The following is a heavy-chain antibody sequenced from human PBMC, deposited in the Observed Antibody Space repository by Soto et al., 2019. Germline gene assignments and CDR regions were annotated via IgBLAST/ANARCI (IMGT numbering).Heavy chain of an antibody. D-gene: IGHD6-13*01. CDR3: ARHGSSSLLLHYFDY. CDR2: IYYSGST. Sequence: SETLSLTCTVSGGSVSSCSYYWSWIRQPPGKGLEWIGYIYYSGSTNYNPSLKSRVTISVDTSKNQFSLKLSSVTAADTAVYYCARHGSSSLLLHYFDYWGQGTLVTVSS. CDR1: GGSVSSCSYY. V-gene: IGHV4-61*01. J-gene: IGHJ4*02.